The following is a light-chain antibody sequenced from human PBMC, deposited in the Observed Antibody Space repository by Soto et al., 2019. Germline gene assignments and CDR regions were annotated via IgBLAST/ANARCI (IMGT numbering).Light chain of an antibody. CDR1: QTISSW. CDR3: KQFSAYPLT. J-gene: IGKJ4*01. Sequence: DIQMTQSPSTLSGSVGDRVTITCRASQTISSWLAWYQQKPGKAPKLLIYKASTLKSGVQSRFSGSGFGTEFTLSIGSLQPEDFATYHCKQFSAYPLTFGGGTKVDIK. CDR2: KAS. V-gene: IGKV1-5*03.